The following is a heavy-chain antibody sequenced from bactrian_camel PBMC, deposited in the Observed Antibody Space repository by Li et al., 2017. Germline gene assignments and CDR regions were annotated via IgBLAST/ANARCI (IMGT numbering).Heavy chain of an antibody. D-gene: IGHD3*01. CDR3: ALDPYTLWVYGS. J-gene: IGHJ4*01. V-gene: IGHV3S6*01. CDR2: VNFDGKNV. CDR1: GFIFSSSR. Sequence: HVQLVESGGGLVQPGGSLRLSCEASGFIFSSSRMYWVRQAPGKGLEWVSTVNFDGKNVYYADSVKGRITISRDNAENTAYLRIDSLKSEDTALYYCALDPYTLWVYGSWGQGTQVTVS.